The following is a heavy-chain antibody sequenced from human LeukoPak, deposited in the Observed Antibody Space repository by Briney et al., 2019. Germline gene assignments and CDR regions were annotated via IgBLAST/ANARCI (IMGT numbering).Heavy chain of an antibody. Sequence: SQSLSPTCTVSGGSVSSGSSDWSWIRQPPGRGLEWSGNIYYSGTTNSNPSLKSPVTISVDTSKTPFSLKLTSVTAADTAVYYCASSEVVAPADILGPFDNWGQGTLVTVSS. V-gene: IGHV4-61*01. CDR1: GGSVSSGSSD. J-gene: IGHJ4*02. D-gene: IGHD2-2*02. CDR2: IYYSGTT. CDR3: ASSEVVAPADILGPFDN.